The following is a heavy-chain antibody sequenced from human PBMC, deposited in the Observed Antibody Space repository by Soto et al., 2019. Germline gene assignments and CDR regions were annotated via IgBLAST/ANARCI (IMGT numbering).Heavy chain of an antibody. CDR3: ARAWGSPSYFDY. V-gene: IGHV1-69*12. CDR1: GGTISSYA. D-gene: IGHD7-27*01. Sequence: QVQLVQSGAEVKKPGSSVKVSCKASGGTISSYAISWVRQAPGQGLEWMGGIIPIFSTANNAQKVQGRVTITAGESTSTAYMELSRLRSEDTAVYYCARAWGSPSYFDYWGQGTLVIVSS. J-gene: IGHJ4*02. CDR2: IIPIFSTA.